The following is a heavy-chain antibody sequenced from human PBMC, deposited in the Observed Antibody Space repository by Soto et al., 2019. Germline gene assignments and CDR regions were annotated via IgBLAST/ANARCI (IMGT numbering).Heavy chain of an antibody. CDR2: ISPYSGDT. Sequence: QVQLEQSGSELQKPGASVKVSCKASGYTFRNHGIRWLRQAPGQGLEWMGWISPYSGDTDYAQKFRGRLTMTTVTSTNTAYMELRSLRSDDTAVYYCARDRGSGVAACDYWGQGTLVSVSS. J-gene: IGHJ4*02. CDR1: GYTFRNHG. CDR3: ARDRGSGVAACDY. V-gene: IGHV1-18*01. D-gene: IGHD1-26*01.